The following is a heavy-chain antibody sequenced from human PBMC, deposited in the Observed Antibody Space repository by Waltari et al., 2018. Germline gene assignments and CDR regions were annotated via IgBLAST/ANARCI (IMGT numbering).Heavy chain of an antibody. CDR2: IIPIFGTA. V-gene: IGHV1-69*14. CDR3: ARAVVVPAAMRGPDAFDI. Sequence: QVQLVQSGAEVKKPGSSVKVSCKASGGTFSSYAISWVRQAPGQGLEWMGGIIPIFGTANYAQKFQGRVTITADKSTSTAYMELSSLRSEDTAVYYCARAVVVPAAMRGPDAFDIWGQGTMVTVSS. CDR1: GGTFSSYA. D-gene: IGHD2-2*01. J-gene: IGHJ3*02.